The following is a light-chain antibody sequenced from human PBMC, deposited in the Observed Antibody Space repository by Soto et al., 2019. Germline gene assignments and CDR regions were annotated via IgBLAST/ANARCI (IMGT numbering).Light chain of an antibody. CDR3: QQYNNWPPGT. CDR2: GAS. Sequence: EIVMTQSPATLSVSPGERATLSCRASQSVRSNLAWYQQKRGQAPRLRIYGASTRATGIPARFSGSGSGTEFTLTISSLQSEDFAVYYCQQYNNWPPGTFGGGTKVEIK. J-gene: IGKJ4*01. CDR1: QSVRSN. V-gene: IGKV3-15*01.